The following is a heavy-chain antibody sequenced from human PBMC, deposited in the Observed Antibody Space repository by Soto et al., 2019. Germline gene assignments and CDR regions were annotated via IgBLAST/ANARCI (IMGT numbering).Heavy chain of an antibody. CDR2: IWYDGSNI. J-gene: IGHJ3*02. V-gene: IGHV3-33*01. Sequence: QVHLVESGGGVVQPGRSLRLSCEASGFAFTTFAMHWVRQPPGKGLEWLAIIWYDGSNINYGDSVKGRFTISRDNSRNTLYLQMNSLRAEESGLYYCARDNSGTPGHDGFDMWGRGTVVTVSS. CDR3: ARDNSGTPGHDGFDM. CDR1: GFAFTTFA. D-gene: IGHD6-19*01.